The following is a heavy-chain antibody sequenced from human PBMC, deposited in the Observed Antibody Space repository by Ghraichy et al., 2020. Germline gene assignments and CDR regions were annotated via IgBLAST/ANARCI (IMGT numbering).Heavy chain of an antibody. CDR2: ISAYNGNT. Sequence: ASVKVSCKASGYTFTSYGISWVRQAPGQGLEWMGWISAYNGNTNYAQKLQGRVTMTTDTSTSTAYMELRSLRSDDTAVYYCARECGAMGVVVVAATGWFDPWGQGTLVTVSS. CDR3: ARECGAMGVVVVAATGWFDP. V-gene: IGHV1-18*04. CDR1: GYTFTSYG. J-gene: IGHJ5*02. D-gene: IGHD2-15*01.